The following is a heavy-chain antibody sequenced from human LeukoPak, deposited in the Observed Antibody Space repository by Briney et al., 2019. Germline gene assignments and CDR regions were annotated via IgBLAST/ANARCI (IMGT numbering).Heavy chain of an antibody. J-gene: IGHJ5*02. Sequence: PSETLSLTCTVSGGSVSSGSYYWSWIRQPPGKGLEWIGYIYYSGSTNYNPSLKSRVTISVDTSKNQFSLKLSSVTAADTAVYYCARDQPRGSGIGPWGRTKEADNWFDPWGQGTLVTVSS. V-gene: IGHV4-61*01. D-gene: IGHD3-10*01. CDR2: IYYSGST. CDR1: GGSVSSGSYY. CDR3: ARDQPRGSGIGPWGRTKEADNWFDP.